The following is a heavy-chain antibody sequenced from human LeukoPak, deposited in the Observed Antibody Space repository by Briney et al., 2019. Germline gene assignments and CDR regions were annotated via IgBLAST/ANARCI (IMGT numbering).Heavy chain of an antibody. CDR1: GGSISSYY. D-gene: IGHD4-17*01. J-gene: IGHJ3*02. Sequence: PSETLSLTCTVSGGSISSYYWSWIRQPPGKGLEWIGYIYYSGSTNYNPSLKSRVTISVDTSKNQFSLKLSSVTAADTAVYYCARLPMTTVTTSAFDTWGQGTMVTVSS. CDR2: IYYSGST. CDR3: ARLPMTTVTTSAFDT. V-gene: IGHV4-59*08.